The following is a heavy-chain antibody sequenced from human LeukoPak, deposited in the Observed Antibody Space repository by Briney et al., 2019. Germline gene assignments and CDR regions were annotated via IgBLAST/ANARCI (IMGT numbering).Heavy chain of an antibody. CDR3: ARGREGPRSRD. CDR2: INHRGST. V-gene: IGHV4-34*01. CDR1: GGSFSGYY. D-gene: IGHD3-10*01. J-gene: IGHJ4*02. Sequence: SETLSLTCAVYGGSFSGYYWSWIRQPPGKGLEWIGEINHRGSTYYNPSLKSRVTISVDTSKNQFSLKLTSVTAADAAVHYCARGREGPRSRDWGQGTLVTVSS.